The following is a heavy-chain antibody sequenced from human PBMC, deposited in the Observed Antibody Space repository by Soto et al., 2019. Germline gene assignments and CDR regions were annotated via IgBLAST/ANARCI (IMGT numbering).Heavy chain of an antibody. Sequence: ASVKVSCKASGYTFTIYGISCVLQSPLQGLEWMGWISAHNGNTNYAQKLQGRVTMTTDTSTSTAYMELRSLRSDDTAVYYCARSLGPVGANGILVDPWGQGTLVTVSS. CDR2: ISAHNGNT. CDR3: ARSLGPVGANGILVDP. J-gene: IGHJ5*02. CDR1: GYTFTIYG. V-gene: IGHV1-18*04. D-gene: IGHD1-26*01.